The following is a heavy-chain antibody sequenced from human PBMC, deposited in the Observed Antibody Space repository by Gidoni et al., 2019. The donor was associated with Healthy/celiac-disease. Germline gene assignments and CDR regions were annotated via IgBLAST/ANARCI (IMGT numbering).Heavy chain of an antibody. D-gene: IGHD4-17*01. V-gene: IGHV4-59*01. CDR3: AREYGDAFDI. CDR1: GGSISSYY. CDR2: IYYSGST. Sequence: QVQLQESGPGLVKPSETLSLNCTVSGGSISSYYWSWIRQPPGKGLEWSGYIYYSGSTNYNPSLKSRVTISVDTSKNQFSLKLSSVTAADTAVYYCAREYGDAFDIWGQGTMVTVSS. J-gene: IGHJ3*02.